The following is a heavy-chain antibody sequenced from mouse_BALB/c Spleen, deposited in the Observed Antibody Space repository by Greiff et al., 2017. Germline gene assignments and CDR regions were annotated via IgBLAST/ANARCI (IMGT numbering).Heavy chain of an antibody. CDR2: IDPANGNT. CDR3: ARRDYDDGAMDY. CDR1: GFNIKDTY. J-gene: IGHJ4*01. D-gene: IGHD2-4*01. Sequence: EVQLQQSGAELVKPGASVKLSCTASGFNIKDTYMHWVKQRPEQGLEWIGRIDPANGNTKYDPKFQGKATITADTSSNTAYLQLSSLTSEDTAVYYCARRDYDDGAMDYWGQGTSVTVSS. V-gene: IGHV14-3*02.